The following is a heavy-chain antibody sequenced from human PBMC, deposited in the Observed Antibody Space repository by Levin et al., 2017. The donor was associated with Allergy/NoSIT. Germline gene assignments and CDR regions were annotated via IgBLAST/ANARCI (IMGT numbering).Heavy chain of an antibody. CDR1: GFTFTSYA. CDR3: ATQFQW. D-gene: IGHD6-19*01. V-gene: IGHV3-23*01. CDR2: ISSSGGTT. J-gene: IGHJ4*02. Sequence: GESLKISCAASGFTFTSYAMSWVRQAPGKGLEWVSAISSSGGTTFYAAAVKGRFTISRDNSRNTLYLQMNSLKVEDTAVYFCATQFQWWGQGTLVTVSS.